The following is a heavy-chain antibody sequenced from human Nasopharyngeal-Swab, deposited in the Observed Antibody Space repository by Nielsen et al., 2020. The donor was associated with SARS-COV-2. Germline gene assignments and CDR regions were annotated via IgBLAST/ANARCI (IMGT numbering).Heavy chain of an antibody. J-gene: IGHJ6*03. CDR2: IYMSGDT. D-gene: IGHD2-15*01. Sequence: VRQAPGKGLEWVSVIYMSGDTYYADSVKGRFSISRDMSNNTLYLQMNSLRAEDTAVYYCARVRGYCSGGACYVYYYMDVWGKGTTVTVSS. V-gene: IGHV3-53*01. CDR3: ARVRGYCSGGACYVYYYMDV.